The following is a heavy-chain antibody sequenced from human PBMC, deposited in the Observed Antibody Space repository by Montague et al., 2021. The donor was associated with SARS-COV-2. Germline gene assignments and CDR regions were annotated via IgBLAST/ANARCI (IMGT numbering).Heavy chain of an antibody. CDR3: AKETIDYGMDV. D-gene: IGHD4/OR15-4a*01. Sequence: SLRLSCEASGFTFRSYGLFWVRPAPGKGLEWVAVMCNEGSKNYYADPVKGRFTISRDNSKNTLYLHMNSLRAEDTAVYYFAKETIDYGMDVWGQGTTVTVS. V-gene: IGHV3-33*06. CDR1: GFTFRSYG. CDR2: MCNEGSKN. J-gene: IGHJ6*02.